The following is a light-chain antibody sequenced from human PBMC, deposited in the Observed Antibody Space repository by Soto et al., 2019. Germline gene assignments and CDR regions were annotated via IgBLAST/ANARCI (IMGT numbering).Light chain of an antibody. J-gene: IGKJ3*01. V-gene: IGKV1-5*03. Sequence: DIQMTQSPSTLSASVGARVPITCRASQSISSWLAWYQQKPGKAPKLLIYKASSLESGVPSRFSSSGSGTEFTLTISSLQPDDFATYYCQQYNSYPIFGPGTKVDIK. CDR3: QQYNSYPI. CDR1: QSISSW. CDR2: KAS.